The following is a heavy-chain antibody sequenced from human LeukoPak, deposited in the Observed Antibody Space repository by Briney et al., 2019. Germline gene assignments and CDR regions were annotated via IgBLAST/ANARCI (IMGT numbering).Heavy chain of an antibody. CDR1: GFTFSSYG. J-gene: IGHJ4*02. CDR3: AKDKAIIGSPFDY. D-gene: IGHD3-10*01. Sequence: PSGGSLRLSCAASGFTFSSYGMDWVRQAPGKGLEWVAVISHDGSDKYYADSVKGRFTISRDNSKNTLSLQMNTLRAEDTALYYCAKDKAIIGSPFDYWGQGILVTVSS. V-gene: IGHV3-30*18. CDR2: ISHDGSDK.